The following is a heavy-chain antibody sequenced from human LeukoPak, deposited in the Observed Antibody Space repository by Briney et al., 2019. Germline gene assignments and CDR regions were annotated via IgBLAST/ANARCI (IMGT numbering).Heavy chain of an antibody. Sequence: GGSLRLSCAASGLTFSSYSMNWVREAPGKGLEWVSSISSSSSYIYYADSVKGRFTISRDNAKNSLYLQMNSLRAEDTAVYYCARDPHYDSLFDYWGQGTLVTVSS. J-gene: IGHJ4*02. CDR2: ISSSSSYI. V-gene: IGHV3-21*01. CDR3: ARDPHYDSLFDY. CDR1: GLTFSSYS. D-gene: IGHD3-22*01.